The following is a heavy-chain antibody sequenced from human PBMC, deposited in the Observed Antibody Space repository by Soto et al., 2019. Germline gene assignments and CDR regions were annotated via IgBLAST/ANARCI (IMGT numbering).Heavy chain of an antibody. V-gene: IGHV3-48*02. Sequence: EVQLVESGGGLVQPGGSLRLSCAASAFTFSSYSVNWVRQAPGKGLEWVSYISSSSSTIYYADSVKGRFTISRDNAKNSLYLQMNSLRDEDTAVYYCARGYDYVWGSYRPSGYFQRWGQGTLVTVSS. CDR2: ISSSSSTI. CDR1: AFTFSSYS. D-gene: IGHD3-16*02. J-gene: IGHJ1*01. CDR3: ARGYDYVWGSYRPSGYFQR.